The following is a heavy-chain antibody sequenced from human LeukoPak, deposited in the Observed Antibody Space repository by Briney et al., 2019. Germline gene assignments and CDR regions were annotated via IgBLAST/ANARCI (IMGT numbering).Heavy chain of an antibody. D-gene: IGHD1-26*01. CDR3: ASFQGSGSYFDY. V-gene: IGHV1-3*01. CDR1: GYTFTSYA. J-gene: IGHJ4*02. CDR2: INAGNGNT. Sequence: ASAKVSCKASGYTFTSYAMHWVRQAPGQRLEWMGWINAGNGNTKYSQKFQGRVTITRDTSASTAYMELSSLRSEDTAVYYCASFQGSGSYFDYWGQGTLVTVSS.